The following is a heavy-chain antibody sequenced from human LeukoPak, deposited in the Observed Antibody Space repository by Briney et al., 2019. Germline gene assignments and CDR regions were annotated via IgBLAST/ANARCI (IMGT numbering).Heavy chain of an antibody. J-gene: IGHJ4*02. CDR2: IIPIFGTA. CDR3: ARELGRYDYVWGSYRPYYFDY. V-gene: IGHV1-69*13. D-gene: IGHD3-16*02. Sequence: ASVKVSCKASGGTFISYAISWVRQAPGQGLEWMGGIIPIFGTANYAQKFQGRVTITADESTSTAYMELSSLRSEDTAVYYCARELGRYDYVWGSYRPYYFDYWGQGTLVTVSS. CDR1: GGTFISYA.